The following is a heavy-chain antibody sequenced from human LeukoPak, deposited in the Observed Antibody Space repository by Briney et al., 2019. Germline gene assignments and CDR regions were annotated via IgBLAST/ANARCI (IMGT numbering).Heavy chain of an antibody. Sequence: ASVKVSFKASGYTFTGYYMHWVRQAPGQGLEWMGWINPNSGGTNYAQKFQGRVTMTRDTSISTAYMELSRLRSDDTAVYYCARDPSYYYGSGSYYDWGQGTLVTVSS. CDR3: ARDPSYYYGSGSYYD. J-gene: IGHJ4*02. V-gene: IGHV1-2*02. CDR1: GYTFTGYY. D-gene: IGHD3-10*01. CDR2: INPNSGGT.